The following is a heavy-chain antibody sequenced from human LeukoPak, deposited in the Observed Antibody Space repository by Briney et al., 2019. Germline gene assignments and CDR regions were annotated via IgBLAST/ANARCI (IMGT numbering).Heavy chain of an antibody. CDR1: GYTFTNYW. CDR3: ARRSPTDWFDP. CDR2: IYPGDSDT. J-gene: IGHJ5*02. Sequence: ESLKISCKGSGYTFTNYWIGWVRQMPGKGLEFMGIIYPGDSDTRYSPSFQGQVTISVDKSINTAYLQWSSLKASDSAMYYCARRSPTDWFDPWGQGTLVTVSS. V-gene: IGHV5-51*01.